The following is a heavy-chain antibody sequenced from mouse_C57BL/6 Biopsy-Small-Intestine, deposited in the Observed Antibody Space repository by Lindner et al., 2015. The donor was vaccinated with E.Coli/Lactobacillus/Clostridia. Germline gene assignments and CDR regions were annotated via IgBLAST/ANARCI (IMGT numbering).Heavy chain of an antibody. V-gene: IGHV1-84*02. Sequence: SVKVSCKASGYTFATYAMHWVRQAPGQRLEWMGWINAGNGNTKYSQNLQGRVTITRDTSATTTYMDLSSLTSEDTAVYYCASERWGSRYFDYWGQGTPVTVSS. CDR2: INAGNGNT. CDR3: ASERWGSRYFDY. CDR1: GYTFATYA. J-gene: IGHJ2*01. D-gene: IGHD6-1*01.